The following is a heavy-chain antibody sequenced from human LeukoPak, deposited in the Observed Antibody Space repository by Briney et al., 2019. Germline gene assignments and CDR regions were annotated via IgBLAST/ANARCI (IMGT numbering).Heavy chain of an antibody. J-gene: IGHJ4*02. CDR2: IYYTGST. Sequence: PSETLSLTCAVSGGSITSGNNYWSWIRQHPGKGLEWIGYIYYTGSTYYNPSLKSRVAISVDTSKNQFSLILSSVTAADTAVYYCARNADGSGNLLPFYFDYWGPGTLVTVSS. CDR1: GGSITSGNNY. D-gene: IGHD3-10*01. CDR3: ARNADGSGNLLPFYFDY. V-gene: IGHV4-31*11.